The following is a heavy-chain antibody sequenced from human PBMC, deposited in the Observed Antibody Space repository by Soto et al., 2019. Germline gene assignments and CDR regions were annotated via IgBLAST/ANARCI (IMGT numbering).Heavy chain of an antibody. CDR2: IYHRGNT. CDR3: VRDGTKTLRDWFDP. D-gene: IGHD1-1*01. V-gene: IGHV4-4*02. Sequence: SETLSLTCAVSGGSISSSSWWTWVRQSPGKGLEWIGEIYHRGNTNYNPSLKSRVTLSVDTSKKQFSLKLRSVTAADTAVYYCVRDGTKTLRDWFDPWGQGISVTVSS. J-gene: IGHJ5*02. CDR1: GGSISSSSW.